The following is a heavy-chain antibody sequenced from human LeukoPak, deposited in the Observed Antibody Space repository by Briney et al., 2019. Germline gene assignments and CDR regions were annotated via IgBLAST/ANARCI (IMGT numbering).Heavy chain of an antibody. V-gene: IGHV1-2*04. Sequence: ASVKVSCKASGYTFTGYYMHWVRQAPGQGLEWMGWINPNSGGTNYAQKFQGWVTMTRDPSISTAYMELSRLRSDDTAVYYCAREGWELLGFDYWGQGTLVTVSS. D-gene: IGHD1-26*01. CDR1: GYTFTGYY. CDR3: AREGWELLGFDY. J-gene: IGHJ4*02. CDR2: INPNSGGT.